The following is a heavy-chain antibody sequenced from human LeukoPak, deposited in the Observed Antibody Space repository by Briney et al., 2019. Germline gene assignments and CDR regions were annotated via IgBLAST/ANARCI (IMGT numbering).Heavy chain of an antibody. Sequence: SETLSLTCTVSHFISSYYWSWIRQPPGKGLEWIGYISYSGSTHYNPSLKSRLTISIDTSKNQFSLKLTSVTAADTAVYYCTRQWFGELFSVFDYLGQGSLVTVSS. V-gene: IGHV4-59*08. D-gene: IGHD3-10*01. CDR3: TRQWFGELFSVFDY. CDR1: HFISSYY. J-gene: IGHJ4*02. CDR2: ISYSGST.